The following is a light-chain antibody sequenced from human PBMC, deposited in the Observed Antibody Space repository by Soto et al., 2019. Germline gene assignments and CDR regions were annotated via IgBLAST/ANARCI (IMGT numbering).Light chain of an antibody. CDR2: GAS. V-gene: IGKV3-15*01. CDR1: QSVSSN. J-gene: IGKJ1*01. Sequence: MVITLSPGTLSVSPGERATLSCRASQSVSSNLAWYQQKPGQAPRLLIYGASTRATGIPARFSGSGSGTEFTLTISSLQSEDFAVYYCQQYNNWPPGTFGQGTKVDIK. CDR3: QQYNNWPPGT.